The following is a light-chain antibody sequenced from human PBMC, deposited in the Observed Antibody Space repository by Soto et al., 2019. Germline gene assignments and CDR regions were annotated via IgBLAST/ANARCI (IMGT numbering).Light chain of an antibody. CDR1: QSVYTN. CDR3: QQYHVWPPT. J-gene: IGKJ4*01. V-gene: IGKV3-15*01. CDR2: VAS. Sequence: EIVMTQSPVTLSVSPGDRATLSCRASQSVYTNLAWYQQKPGQTPKLLIYVASTRATGIPARFSGSGSGTEFTLTISSLQSEDFAVHYCQQYHVWPPTFGGGTKVEFK.